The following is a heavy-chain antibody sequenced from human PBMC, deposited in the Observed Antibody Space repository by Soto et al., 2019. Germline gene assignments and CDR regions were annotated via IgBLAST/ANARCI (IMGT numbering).Heavy chain of an antibody. CDR1: GGTFSIYT. Sequence: SVKVSCKASGGTFSIYTISWVRQAPGQGLEWMGRIIPILGIANYAQKFQGRVTITADKSTSTAYMELSSLRSEDTAVYYCARIASYSSSPKGNWFDPWGQGTLVTVSS. CDR3: ARIASYSSSPKGNWFDP. D-gene: IGHD6-13*01. V-gene: IGHV1-69*02. CDR2: IIPILGIA. J-gene: IGHJ5*02.